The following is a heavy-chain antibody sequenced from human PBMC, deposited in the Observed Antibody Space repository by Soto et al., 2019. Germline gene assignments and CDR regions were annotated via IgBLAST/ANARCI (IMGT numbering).Heavy chain of an antibody. J-gene: IGHJ4*02. CDR3: ARGRYCSSTSCYIGDY. D-gene: IGHD2-2*02. V-gene: IGHV1-18*01. CDR1: GYTFTSYG. CDR2: ISAYNGNT. Sequence: ASVKVSCKASGYTFTSYGISWVRQAPGQGLEWMGWISAYNGNTNYAQKLQGRVTMTTDTSTSTAYMELRSLRSDDTAVYYCARGRYCSSTSCYIGDYWGQGTLVTVSS.